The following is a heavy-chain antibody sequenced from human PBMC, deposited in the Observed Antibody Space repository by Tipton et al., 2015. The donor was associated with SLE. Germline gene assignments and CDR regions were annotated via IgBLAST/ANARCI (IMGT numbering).Heavy chain of an antibody. Sequence: GSLRLSCAASGFSFSTYAMTWVRQAPGKGLEWVSNIYNNGSTYYAVSVKGRFTISRDNSKDTLYLQMNSLRPDDTAVYYCAGEWELRHYFDYWGQGTLVTVSS. J-gene: IGHJ4*02. CDR1: GFSFSTYA. V-gene: IGHV3-23*03. CDR2: IYNNGST. D-gene: IGHD1-26*01. CDR3: AGEWELRHYFDY.